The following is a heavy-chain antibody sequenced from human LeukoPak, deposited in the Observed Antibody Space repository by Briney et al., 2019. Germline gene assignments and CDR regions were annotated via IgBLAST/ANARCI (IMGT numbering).Heavy chain of an antibody. J-gene: IGHJ5*02. Sequence: PGGSLRLSCAASGFTVSSNYMSWVRQAPGKGLEWASVIYSGGSTYYADSVKGRFTISRHNSKNTLYLQMNSLRAEDTAVYYCARSLYSSSWYGWFDPWGQGTLVTVSS. V-gene: IGHV3-53*04. CDR1: GFTVSSNY. D-gene: IGHD6-13*01. CDR3: ARSLYSSSWYGWFDP. CDR2: IYSGGST.